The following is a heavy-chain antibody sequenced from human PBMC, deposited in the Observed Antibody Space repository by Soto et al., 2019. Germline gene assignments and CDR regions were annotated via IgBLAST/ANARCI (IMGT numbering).Heavy chain of an antibody. Sequence: SETLSLTCTVSGGSISSGGYYWSWIRQHPGKGLEWIGYIYYSGSTYYNPSLKSRVTISVDTSKNQFSLKLSSVTAADTAVYYCARDSRWAYSSHSYYYYGMDVWGQGTTVTVSS. CDR1: GGSISSGGYY. V-gene: IGHV4-31*03. CDR3: ARDSRWAYSSHSYYYYGMDV. J-gene: IGHJ6*02. CDR2: IYYSGST. D-gene: IGHD6-13*01.